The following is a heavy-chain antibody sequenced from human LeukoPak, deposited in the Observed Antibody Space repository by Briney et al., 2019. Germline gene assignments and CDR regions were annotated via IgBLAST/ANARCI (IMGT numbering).Heavy chain of an antibody. CDR1: GYTFTSYA. CDR2: INAGNGNT. CDR3: ARRNSGSYYYYGMDV. J-gene: IGHJ6*02. V-gene: IGHV1-3*01. D-gene: IGHD1-26*01. Sequence: ASVKVSCKASGYTFTSYAMHWVRQAPGQRLEWMGWINAGNGNTKYSQKFQGRVTITRDTSASTAYMELSSLRSGDTAVYYCARRNSGSYYYYGMDVWGQGTTVTVSS.